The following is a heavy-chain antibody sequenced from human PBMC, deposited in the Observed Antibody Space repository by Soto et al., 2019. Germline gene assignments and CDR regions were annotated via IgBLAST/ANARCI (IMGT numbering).Heavy chain of an antibody. CDR1: GYTFTSKS. CDR2: ISPYNGKT. D-gene: IGHD2-21*01. V-gene: IGHV1-18*01. Sequence: QAQLVQSGAEVKKPGASVTISCKASGYTFTSKSLIWVRQAPGHGLEWVGWISPYNGKTEYANHVQGRVTMTRDTSTSTAYMELRSLRSDDTAVYYCARDRYGGNCCAAFDLWGQGTMVIVSS. CDR3: ARDRYGGNCCAAFDL. J-gene: IGHJ3*01.